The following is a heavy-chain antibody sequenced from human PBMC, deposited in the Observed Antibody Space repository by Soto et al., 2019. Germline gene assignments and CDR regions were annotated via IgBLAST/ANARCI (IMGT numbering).Heavy chain of an antibody. CDR2: INPGDSDT. J-gene: IGHJ4*02. Sequence: PGESLKISCKASGYSFTNYWIGWVRQMPGKGLEWLGIINPGDSDTRYSPSFQGQVTISADKSISPAYLQWSSLKASDTAMYYCARQIYDSDTVPNFQSYLDSWGQGTPVTVSP. CDR1: GYSFTNYW. D-gene: IGHD3-22*01. CDR3: ARQIYDSDTVPNFQSYLDS. V-gene: IGHV5-51*01.